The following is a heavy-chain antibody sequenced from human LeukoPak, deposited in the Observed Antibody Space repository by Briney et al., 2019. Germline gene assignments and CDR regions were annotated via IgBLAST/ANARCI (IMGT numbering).Heavy chain of an antibody. CDR1: GFTFNEYV. CDR3: VKDSTAYNGVYDPSDL. J-gene: IGHJ3*01. V-gene: IGHV3-23*01. D-gene: IGHD1-1*01. CDR2: VSSSGFST. Sequence: PGGSLTLSCAVSGFTFNEYVMSWVRQAPGSGLEWVSAVSSSGFSTYYADSVKGRFTISRDNFKNTLYLQLNSLRGEDTAVYYCVKDSTAYNGVYDPSDLWGQGTMVTVSS.